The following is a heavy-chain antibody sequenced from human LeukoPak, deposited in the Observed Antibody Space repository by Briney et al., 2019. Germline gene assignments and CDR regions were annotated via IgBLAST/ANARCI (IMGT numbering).Heavy chain of an antibody. CDR2: ISSSSSYI. CDR1: GFTFSSYS. J-gene: IGHJ5*02. V-gene: IGHV3-21*01. Sequence: PEGSLRLSCAASGFTFSSYSMNWVRQAPGKGLEWVSSISSSSSYIYYADSVKGRFTISRDNAKNSLYLQMNSLRAEDTAVYYCARSWTGYCSSTSCYHHWGQGTLVTVSS. CDR3: ARSWTGYCSSTSCYHH. D-gene: IGHD2-2*01.